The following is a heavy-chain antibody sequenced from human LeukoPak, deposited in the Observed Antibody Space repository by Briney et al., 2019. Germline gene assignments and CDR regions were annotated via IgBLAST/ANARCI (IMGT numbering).Heavy chain of an antibody. D-gene: IGHD7-27*01. Sequence: GGSLRLSCAASGFTFSSYWMHWVRQAPGKGLVWVSTITTGDGNTYYADSVKGRFTVSRDDSKNTLYLQMNSLRAEDTAVYYCAKDGGLWVSAHWGDSWGRGTLVTVSS. J-gene: IGHJ4*02. V-gene: IGHV3-23*01. CDR3: AKDGGLWVSAHWGDS. CDR1: GFTFSSYW. CDR2: ITTGDGNT.